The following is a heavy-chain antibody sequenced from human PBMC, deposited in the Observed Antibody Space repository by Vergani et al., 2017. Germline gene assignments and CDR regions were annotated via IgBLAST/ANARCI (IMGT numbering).Heavy chain of an antibody. Sequence: EVQLVESGGGIVKPGGSLRLSCVASGFSFRNAWMNWVRRTPWKGLEWVGRIKSTFDRGTTDYAAAVKGRFTISRDDSKNTLFLQMNSLKTEDIGVYYCTTDPRYCGDGSCYWLRDHHYYGMDVWGQGTTVTVSS. CDR2: IKSTFDRGTT. V-gene: IGHV3-15*07. CDR3: TTDPRYCGDGSCYWLRDHHYYGMDV. CDR1: GFSFRNAW. D-gene: IGHD2-21*01. J-gene: IGHJ6*02.